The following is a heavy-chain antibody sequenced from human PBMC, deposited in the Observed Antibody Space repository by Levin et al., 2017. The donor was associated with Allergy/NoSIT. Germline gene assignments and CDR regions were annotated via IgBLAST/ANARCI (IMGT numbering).Heavy chain of an antibody. CDR3: ARELLDYYGSGTGGMDV. V-gene: IGHV3-53*01. Sequence: QAGGSLRLSCAISGFTVSSNYLSWVRQAPGKGLEWVSVIYTGGTTYYADSVRGRFTISRDNSKNTVFLQMNSLRADDTAVYYCARELLDYYGSGTGGMDVWGQGTTVTVSS. CDR2: IYTGGTT. J-gene: IGHJ6*02. CDR1: GFTVSSNY. D-gene: IGHD3-10*01.